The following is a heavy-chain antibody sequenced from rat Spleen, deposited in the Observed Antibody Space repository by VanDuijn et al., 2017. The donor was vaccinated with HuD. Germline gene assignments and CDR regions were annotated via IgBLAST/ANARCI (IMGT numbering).Heavy chain of an antibody. V-gene: IGHV5-25*01. Sequence: EVQLVESGGGLVQPGRSLKLSCAASGFTFSNYYMAWVRQAPTKGLEWVAYISTGGGNTYYRDSVKGRFTVSRDNAKSTLYLQMDSLRSEDTATYYCVRQMYTKDYSYWYFDFWGPGTMVTVSS. CDR1: GFTFSNYY. CDR3: VRQMYTKDYSYWYFDF. CDR2: ISTGGGNT. D-gene: IGHD1-6*01. J-gene: IGHJ1*01.